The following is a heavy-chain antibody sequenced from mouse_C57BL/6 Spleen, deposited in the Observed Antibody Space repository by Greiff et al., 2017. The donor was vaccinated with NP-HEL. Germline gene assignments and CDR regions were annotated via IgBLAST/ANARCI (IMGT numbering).Heavy chain of an antibody. V-gene: IGHV5-4*01. D-gene: IGHD1-1*01. J-gene: IGHJ3*01. CDR3: ARDQNYGSGFAY. CDR2: ISDGGSYT. Sequence: EVKLVESGGGLVKPGGSLKLSCAASGFTFSSYAMSWVRQTPEKRLEWVATISDGGSYTYYPDNVKGRFTLSRDNAKNNLYLQMSHLKSEDTAMYYCARDQNYGSGFAYWGQGTLVTVSA. CDR1: GFTFSSYA.